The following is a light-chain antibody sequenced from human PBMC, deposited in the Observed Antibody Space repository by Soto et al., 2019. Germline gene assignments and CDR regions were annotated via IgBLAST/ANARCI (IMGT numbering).Light chain of an antibody. CDR2: AAS. CDR1: QSVSSY. CDR3: QQRTNWPPGWT. Sequence: EIVLTQSPATLSLSPGERATLSCRASQSVSSYLAWYQQKLGLAPRLLIYAASKRASGIPARFTGNGSGTDFTLTISSLEHEDCAVYFCQQRTNWPPGWTFGQGTKVEIK. V-gene: IGKV3-11*01. J-gene: IGKJ1*01.